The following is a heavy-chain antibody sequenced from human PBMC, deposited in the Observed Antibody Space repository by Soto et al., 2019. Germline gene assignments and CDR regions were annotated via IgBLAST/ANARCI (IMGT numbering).Heavy chain of an antibody. Sequence: GGSLRLSCAASGFVFRTYWMSWVRQAPGKGLEWVANIKEDGSEENYVDSVKGRFAVSRDRDKNSLYLQMGSLRAEDTAVYYCARALTQYCSVGSCRQDAFDIWGQGTMVTVSS. J-gene: IGHJ3*02. CDR3: ARALTQYCSVGSCRQDAFDI. V-gene: IGHV3-7*01. CDR1: GFVFRTYW. CDR2: IKEDGSEE. D-gene: IGHD2-15*01.